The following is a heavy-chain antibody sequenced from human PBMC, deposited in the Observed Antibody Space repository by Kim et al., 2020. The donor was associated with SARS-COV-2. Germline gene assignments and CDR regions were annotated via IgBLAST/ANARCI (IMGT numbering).Heavy chain of an antibody. CDR3: ARGVTYYDSSGYPYCFDY. CDR2: IWHDGSGE. CDR1: GFTFSSFG. D-gene: IGHD3-22*01. Sequence: GGSLRLSCAASGFTFSSFGMHWVRQAPGKGLEWVAVIWHDGSGEIYAASVKGRFTISRDNSKNTLYLQMNTLRAEDTALYYCARGVTYYDSSGYPYCFDYWGQGTLVTVSS. J-gene: IGHJ4*02. V-gene: IGHV3-33*01.